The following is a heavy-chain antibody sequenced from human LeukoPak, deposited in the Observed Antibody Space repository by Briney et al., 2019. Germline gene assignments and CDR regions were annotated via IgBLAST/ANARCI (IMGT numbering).Heavy chain of an antibody. CDR2: INHSGST. Sequence: SETLSLTCSVSGGSISGYYWSWIRQPPGKGLEWIGEINHSGSTNYNPSLKSRVTISVDTSKNQFSLKLSSVTAADTAVYYCARVRDTIFGVPRYFQHWGQGTLVTVSS. V-gene: IGHV4-34*01. J-gene: IGHJ1*01. D-gene: IGHD3-3*01. CDR3: ARVRDTIFGVPRYFQH. CDR1: GGSISGYY.